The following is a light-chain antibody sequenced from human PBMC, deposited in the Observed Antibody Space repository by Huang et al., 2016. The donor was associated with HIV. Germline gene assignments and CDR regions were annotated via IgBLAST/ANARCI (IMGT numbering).Light chain of an antibody. CDR1: QSVGSY. Sequence: EIILTQSPATLSLSPGERATLSCRARQSVGSYLAWYQRQPGQAPGLLIYEASNGAPGIPARLSVGGSGTDFTLTIRGLEHDDFAVYFCQQRSNRTPTTFGQGTKVE. CDR3: QQRSNRTPTT. CDR2: EAS. V-gene: IGKV3-11*01. J-gene: IGKJ1*01.